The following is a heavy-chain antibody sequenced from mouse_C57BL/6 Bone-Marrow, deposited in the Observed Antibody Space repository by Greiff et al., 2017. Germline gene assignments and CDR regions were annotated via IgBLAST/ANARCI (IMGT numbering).Heavy chain of an antibody. J-gene: IGHJ1*03. V-gene: IGHV3-5*01. CDR1: GISITTGNYR. CDR2: IYYSGTI. D-gene: IGHD1-1*01. Sequence: EVQLQQSGPGLVKPSQTVFLTCTVTGISITTGNYRWSWIRQFPGNKLEWIGYIYYSGTITYNPSLTSRTTITRDTPKNQFFLEMNSLTAEDTATYYCARDYGSSSYWYFDVWGTGTTVTVSS. CDR3: ARDYGSSSYWYFDV.